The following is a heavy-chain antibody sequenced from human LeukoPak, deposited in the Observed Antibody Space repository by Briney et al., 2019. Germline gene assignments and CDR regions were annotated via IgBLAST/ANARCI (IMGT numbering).Heavy chain of an antibody. Sequence: PGGSLRLSCAASGFTFSSYGMHWVRQAPGKGLEWVAVIWYDGSNKYYADSVKGRFTISRDDSKNTPYLQMNSLRAEDTAVYYCARDREAYCGGDCYSPLDYWGQGTLVTVSS. CDR2: IWYDGSNK. CDR1: GFTFSSYG. J-gene: IGHJ4*02. V-gene: IGHV3-33*01. CDR3: ARDREAYCGGDCYSPLDY. D-gene: IGHD2-21*02.